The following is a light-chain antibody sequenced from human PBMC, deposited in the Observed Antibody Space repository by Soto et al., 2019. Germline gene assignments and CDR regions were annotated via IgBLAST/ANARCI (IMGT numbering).Light chain of an antibody. J-gene: IGKJ2*01. CDR1: QSVDSY. V-gene: IGKV3-11*01. CDR3: QQRSNWPMYT. CDR2: DAS. Sequence: EIVLTQSPATLSLSPGERATLSCRASQSVDSYLSWYQHKPGQAPRLLIYDASNRATGIPARFSGSGSGTDFTLTISSLETEDFAVYYCQQRSNWPMYTFGQGTKLEIK.